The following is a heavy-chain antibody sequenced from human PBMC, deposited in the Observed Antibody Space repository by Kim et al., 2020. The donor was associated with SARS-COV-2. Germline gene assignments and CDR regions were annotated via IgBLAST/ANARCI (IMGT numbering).Heavy chain of an antibody. CDR3: ASLSGPATFDY. D-gene: IGHD3-10*01. CDR2: T. J-gene: IGHJ4*02. Sequence: TNYAQKLQGRVTMTTDTSTSTAYRELRSLRSDDTAVYYCASLSGPATFDYWGQGTLVTVSS. V-gene: IGHV1-18*01.